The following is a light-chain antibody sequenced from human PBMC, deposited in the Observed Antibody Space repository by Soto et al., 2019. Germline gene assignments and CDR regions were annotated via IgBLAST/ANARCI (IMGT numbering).Light chain of an antibody. CDR2: AAS. J-gene: IGKJ5*01. CDR1: QSISSY. CDR3: QQYNSYSLSIT. Sequence: DIQMTQSPSSLSASVGERVTITCRASQSISSYLNWYQQKPGKAPTLLIYAASSSQSGVPSRFSGSGSGTDFTLTIRSLQPDDFATYYCQQYNSYSLSITFGQGTRLE. V-gene: IGKV1-39*01.